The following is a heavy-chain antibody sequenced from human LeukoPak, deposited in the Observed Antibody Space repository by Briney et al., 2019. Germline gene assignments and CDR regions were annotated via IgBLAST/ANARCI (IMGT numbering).Heavy chain of an antibody. CDR1: GYSISSGYY. CDR3: ARFFPKYYFGH. D-gene: IGHD3-3*01. Sequence: PSETLSLTCTVSGYSISSGYYWGWIRQPPGKGLEWIGSIYHSGSTYYNPSLKSRVTISVDTSKNQFSLKLSSVTAADTAVYYCARFFPKYYFGHWGQGTLVTVSS. CDR2: IYHSGST. V-gene: IGHV4-38-2*02. J-gene: IGHJ4*02.